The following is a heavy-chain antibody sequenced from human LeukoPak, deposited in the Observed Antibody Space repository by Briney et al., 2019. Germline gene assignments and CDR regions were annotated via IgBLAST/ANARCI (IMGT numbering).Heavy chain of an antibody. CDR3: ATAPRNRSTMLDF. Sequence: ASVKVSCKASGYTFTSYWIQWVRQAPGQGLEWMGLINPDGGSTAYAHRFQGRVIMTRDTATSPAYMDMSSLTAEDTAVYLCATAPRNRSTMLDFWGQGTLVTISS. D-gene: IGHD6-13*01. J-gene: IGHJ4*02. V-gene: IGHV1-46*01. CDR2: INPDGGST. CDR1: GYTFTSYW.